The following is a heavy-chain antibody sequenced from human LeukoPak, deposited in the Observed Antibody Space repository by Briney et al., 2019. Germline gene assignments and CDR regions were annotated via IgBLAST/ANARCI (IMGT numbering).Heavy chain of an antibody. J-gene: IGHJ4*02. CDR1: GYTFTSYG. CDR3: ARDAYYYGSSGYQPFDY. D-gene: IGHD3-22*01. Sequence: ASVKVSCKASGYTFTSYGISWVRQAPGQGLEWMGWISAYNGNTNYAQKLQGRVTMTTDTSTSTAYMELRSLRSDDTAVYYCARDAYYYGSSGYQPFDYWGQGTLVTVSS. V-gene: IGHV1-18*01. CDR2: ISAYNGNT.